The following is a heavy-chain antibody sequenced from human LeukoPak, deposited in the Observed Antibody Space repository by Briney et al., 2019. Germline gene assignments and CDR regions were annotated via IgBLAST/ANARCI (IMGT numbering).Heavy chain of an antibody. CDR3: ARGIDY. J-gene: IGHJ4*02. Sequence: GASVKVSCKASGGTFRTSGVNWVRQAPGQRLEWMGCVIPVFGTSNYAEKFQDRVSITADESTSTAYMELSSLRSEDTAVYYCARGIDYWGRGTLVTVSS. CDR2: VIPVFGTS. V-gene: IGHV1-69*13. CDR1: GGTFRTSG.